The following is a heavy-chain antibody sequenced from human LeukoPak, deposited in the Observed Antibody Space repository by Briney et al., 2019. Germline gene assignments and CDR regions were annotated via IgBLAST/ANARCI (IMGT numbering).Heavy chain of an antibody. CDR2: FDPEDGET. V-gene: IGHV1-24*01. CDR3: ATVSHYGSGSYWTRTRYNWFDP. J-gene: IGHJ5*02. Sequence: ASVKVSCKVSGYTLTELSMHWVRQAPGKGLEWMGGFDPEDGETIYAQKFQGRVTMTEDTSTDTAYMELSSLRSEDTAVYYCATVSHYGSGSYWTRTRYNWFDPWGQGTLVTVSS. D-gene: IGHD3-10*01. CDR1: GYTLTELS.